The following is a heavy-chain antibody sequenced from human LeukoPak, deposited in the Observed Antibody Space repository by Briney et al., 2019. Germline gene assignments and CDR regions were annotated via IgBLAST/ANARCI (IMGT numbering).Heavy chain of an antibody. CDR2: ISDSGGRT. Sequence: GGSLRLSCTTSASTLGDYAINWVRQAPGKGLEWVAGISDSGGRTNYADSVKGRFTISRDNPKNTLYLQMNSLRAEDTAVYFCAKRGVVIRVILVGFHKEAYYFDSWGQGALVTVSS. CDR3: AKRGVVIRVILVGFHKEAYYFDS. CDR1: ASTLGDYA. V-gene: IGHV3-23*01. J-gene: IGHJ4*02. D-gene: IGHD3-22*01.